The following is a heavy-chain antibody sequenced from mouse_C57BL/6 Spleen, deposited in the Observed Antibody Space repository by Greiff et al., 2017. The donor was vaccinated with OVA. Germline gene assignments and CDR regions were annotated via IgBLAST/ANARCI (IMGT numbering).Heavy chain of an antibody. J-gene: IGHJ2*01. Sequence: DVQLVESGGGLVKPGGSLKLSCAASGFTFSDYGMHWVRQAPEKGLEWVAYISSGSSTIYYADTVKGRFTISRDNAKNTLFLQMTSLRSEDTAMYYCARGTGTRFDYWGQGTTLTVSS. D-gene: IGHD4-1*01. CDR1: GFTFSDYG. CDR2: ISSGSSTI. V-gene: IGHV5-17*01. CDR3: ARGTGTRFDY.